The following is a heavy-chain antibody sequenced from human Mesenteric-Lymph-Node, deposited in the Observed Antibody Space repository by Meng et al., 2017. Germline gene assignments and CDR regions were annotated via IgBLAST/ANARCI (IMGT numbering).Heavy chain of an antibody. CDR3: ARVLIGWATSNY. CDR2: INPNSGGT. V-gene: IGHV1-2*02. Sequence: QVQRGQPGAKVKKPGASVKVSCKASGYTFTGYYMHWVRQAPGQGLEWMGWINPNSGGTNYAQKFQGRVTMTRDTSISTAYMELSRLRSDDTAVYYCARVLIGWATSNYWGQGTLVTVSS. D-gene: IGHD2-2*03. CDR1: GYTFTGYY. J-gene: IGHJ4*02.